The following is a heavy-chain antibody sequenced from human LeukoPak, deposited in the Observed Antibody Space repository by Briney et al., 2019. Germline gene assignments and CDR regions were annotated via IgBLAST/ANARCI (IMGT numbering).Heavy chain of an antibody. Sequence: GGSLRLSCAASGFTFSTYWMTWVRQAPGKGLEWVANIKQDGRERYYAEPVKGRSTISRDNAKNSLYLQMSSLRAEDTAVYYCAKVLSSSSRLTPYDYWGQGTLVTVSS. V-gene: IGHV3-7*01. D-gene: IGHD6-6*01. CDR3: AKVLSSSSRLTPYDY. CDR2: IKQDGRER. J-gene: IGHJ4*02. CDR1: GFTFSTYW.